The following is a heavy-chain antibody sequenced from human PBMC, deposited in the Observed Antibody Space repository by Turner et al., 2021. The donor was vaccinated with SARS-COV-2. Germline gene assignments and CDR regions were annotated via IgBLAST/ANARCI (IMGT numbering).Heavy chain of an antibody. CDR3: ARGYYNAAYSSGWYVYNAEYFQN. D-gene: IGHD6-19*01. V-gene: IGHV4-34*01. CDR2: INHSGST. Sequence: QVQLQQWGAGLLTPSETLSLTCAVYGGSFKGDFWSWIRQPPGKGLEWSGDINHSGSTNYNPSLKSRVPISVDTSKNQFSLKLSSVTAADTAVYYCARGYYNAAYSSGWYVYNAEYFQNWGQGTLVTVSS. CDR1: GGSFKGDF. J-gene: IGHJ1*01.